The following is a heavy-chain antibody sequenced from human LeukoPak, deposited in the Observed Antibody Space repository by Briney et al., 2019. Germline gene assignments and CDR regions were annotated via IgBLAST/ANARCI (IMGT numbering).Heavy chain of an antibody. V-gene: IGHV3-53*01. CDR2: IYSGGST. Sequence: GGSLRLSCAAPGFTVSSNYMSWVRQAPGKGLEWVSVIYSGGSTYYADSVKGRFTISRDNSKNTLYLQMNSLRAEDTAVYYCARRREGLYAFDIWGQGTMVTVSS. J-gene: IGHJ3*02. CDR3: ARRREGLYAFDI. CDR1: GFTVSSNY.